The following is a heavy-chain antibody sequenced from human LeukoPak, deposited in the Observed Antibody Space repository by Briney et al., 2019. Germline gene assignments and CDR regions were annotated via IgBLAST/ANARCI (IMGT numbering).Heavy chain of an antibody. J-gene: IGHJ4*02. D-gene: IGHD3-10*01. CDR3: AHRKYYYGSGSWISFDY. CDR1: GFSLSTSGVG. Sequence: SGPTLVNPTQTLTLTCTFSGFSLSTSGVGVGWIRQPPGKALEWLALIYWDDDKRYSPSLKSRLTITKDTSKNQVVLTMTNMDPVDTATYYCAHRKYYYGSGSWISFDYWGQGTLVTVSS. V-gene: IGHV2-5*02. CDR2: IYWDDDK.